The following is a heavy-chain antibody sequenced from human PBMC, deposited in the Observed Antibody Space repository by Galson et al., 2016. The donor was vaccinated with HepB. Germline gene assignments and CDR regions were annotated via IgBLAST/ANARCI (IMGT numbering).Heavy chain of an antibody. CDR1: GGPITIGGYY. CDR2: IYRTGST. J-gene: IGHJ5*02. CDR3: ARVPDHPWFDP. V-gene: IGHV4-31*03. Sequence: TLSLTCTVSGGPITIGGYYWSWIRQLPGKGLEWIGYIYRTGSTYYNPSLKSRVTISLDTSTNKFFLKMTAVTAADTAVYYCARVPDHPWFDPWGQGILVTVSS.